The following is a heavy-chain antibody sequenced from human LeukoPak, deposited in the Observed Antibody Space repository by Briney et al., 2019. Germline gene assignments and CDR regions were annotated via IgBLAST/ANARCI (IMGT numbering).Heavy chain of an antibody. D-gene: IGHD2-2*01. V-gene: IGHV1-69*02. CDR2: IIPILGIA. J-gene: IGHJ4*02. CDR1: GGTFSSYT. Sequence: ASVKVSCKASGGTFSSYTISWVRQAPGQGLEWMGRIIPILGIANYAQKLQGRVTITADKFTSTAYVELRSVSSEDTAVYYCATYCSSTSCSGHFDYWGQGTLVTVSS. CDR3: ATYCSSTSCSGHFDY.